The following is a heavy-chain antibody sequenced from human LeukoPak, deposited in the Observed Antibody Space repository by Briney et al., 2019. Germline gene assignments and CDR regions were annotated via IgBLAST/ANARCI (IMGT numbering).Heavy chain of an antibody. J-gene: IGHJ3*02. CDR1: GGSFSGYY. V-gene: IGHV4-34*01. D-gene: IGHD3-22*01. CDR2: INHSGST. Sequence: SETLSLTCAVYGGSFSGYYWSWIRQPPGKGLEWIGEINHSGSTNYNPSLKSRVTISVDTSKNQFSLKLSSVTAADTAVYYCARATYYDSSGYHRFDAFDIWGQGTMVTVSS. CDR3: ARATYYDSSGYHRFDAFDI.